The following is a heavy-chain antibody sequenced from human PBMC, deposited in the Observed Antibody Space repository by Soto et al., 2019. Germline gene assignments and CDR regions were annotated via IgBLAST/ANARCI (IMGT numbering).Heavy chain of an antibody. CDR1: GFTFSRFP. V-gene: IGHV3-23*01. D-gene: IGHD3-10*01. CDR2: FGGGAGRT. J-gene: IGHJ6*02. CDR3: AKSRSSFFYYGLDV. Sequence: GGSLRLSCAASGFTFSRFPMSWARQAPGKGLEWVSGFGGGAGRTFYADSVKGRCTISRDTSKDTLFLQLNSLTAEDTGVYYCAKSRSSFFYYGLDVWGQGTTVTVSS.